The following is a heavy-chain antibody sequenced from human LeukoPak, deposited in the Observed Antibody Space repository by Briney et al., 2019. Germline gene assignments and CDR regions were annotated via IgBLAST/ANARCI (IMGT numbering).Heavy chain of an antibody. V-gene: IGHV3-23*01. CDR3: AKYYYYGSGSFSPPGY. CDR2: IDDSGTTI. CDR1: GFAFSTYA. D-gene: IGHD3-10*01. J-gene: IGHJ4*02. Sequence: PGGSLRLSCAASGFAFSTYAMSWVRQAPEKGLEWVSAIDDSGTTIYYADSVKGRFTISRDNSKNTLYLQMGSLRAEDTAVYYCAKYYYYGSGSFSPPGYWGQGTLVTVSS.